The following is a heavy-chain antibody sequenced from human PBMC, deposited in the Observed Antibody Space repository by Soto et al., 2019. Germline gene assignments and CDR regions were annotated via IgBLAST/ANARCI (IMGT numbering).Heavy chain of an antibody. CDR2: ISAYNGNT. J-gene: IGHJ6*02. Sequence: ASVKVSCKASGYTFTSYGISWVRQAPGQGLEWMGWISAYNGNTNYAQKLQGRVTMTTDTSTSTAYMELRSLRSDDTAVYYCERGYSSGWYTHYSYYGMDVWGQGTTITVS. CDR3: ERGYSSGWYTHYSYYGMDV. CDR1: GYTFTSYG. D-gene: IGHD6-19*01. V-gene: IGHV1-18*01.